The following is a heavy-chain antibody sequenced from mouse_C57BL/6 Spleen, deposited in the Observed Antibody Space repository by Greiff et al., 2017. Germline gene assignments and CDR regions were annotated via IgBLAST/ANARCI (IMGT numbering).Heavy chain of an antibody. CDR1: GYTFTDYY. CDR2: INPYNGGT. V-gene: IGHV1-19*01. CDR3: ARGGYYYKDWYFDV. J-gene: IGHJ1*03. D-gene: IGHD1-1*01. Sequence: EVQRVESGPVLVKPGASVKMSCKASGYTFTDYYMNWVKQSHGKSLEWIGVINPYNGGTSYNQKFKGKATLTVDKSSSTAYLELNSLTSEDSAVYYCARGGYYYKDWYFDVWGTGTTVTVSS.